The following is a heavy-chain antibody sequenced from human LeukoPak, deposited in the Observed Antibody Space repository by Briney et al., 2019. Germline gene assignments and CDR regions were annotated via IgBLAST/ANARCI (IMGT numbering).Heavy chain of an antibody. CDR1: GFTFSSYG. D-gene: IGHD4-11*01. Sequence: GGSLRLSCAASGFTFSSYGMHWVRQAPGKGLEWVAFIQYDGSRIHYADSVKGRFAISRDNSKDTLYLQMNSLRAEDVAVYYCTKETVDFEYWGQGTLVTVSS. CDR3: TKETVDFEY. CDR2: IQYDGSRI. J-gene: IGHJ4*02. V-gene: IGHV3-30*02.